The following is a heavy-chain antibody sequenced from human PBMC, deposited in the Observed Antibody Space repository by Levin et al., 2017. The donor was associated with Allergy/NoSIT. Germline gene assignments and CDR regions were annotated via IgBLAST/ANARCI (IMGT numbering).Heavy chain of an antibody. J-gene: IGHJ4*02. D-gene: IGHD5-12*01. CDR2: IGESGGTT. CDR1: GFTFSSYA. Sequence: LSLTCAGSGFTFSSYAMTWVRPAPGKGLEWVSTIGESGGTTYYADSVKGRFPISRENSKNTLYLQMNSLRAEDTAMYYCAKVPFPGGYVLFDSWGQGTLVTVSS. V-gene: IGHV3-23*01. CDR3: AKVPFPGGYVLFDS.